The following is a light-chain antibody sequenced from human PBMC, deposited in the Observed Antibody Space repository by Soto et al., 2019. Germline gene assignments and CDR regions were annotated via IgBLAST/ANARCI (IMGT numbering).Light chain of an antibody. CDR2: DAS. CDR3: QQRSNWPWT. CDR1: QSVRTY. J-gene: IGKJ1*01. Sequence: EIVLTQSAATLSLSPGERATLSCRASQSVRTYLAWYQQKPGQTPRLLIYDASNRATGIPARFSGSGSGTDLTLTISSLEPEDFAVYYCQQRSNWPWTFGQGTKVDIK. V-gene: IGKV3-11*01.